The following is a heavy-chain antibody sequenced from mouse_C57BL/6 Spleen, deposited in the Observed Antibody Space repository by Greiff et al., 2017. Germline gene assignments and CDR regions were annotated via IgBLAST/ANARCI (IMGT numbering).Heavy chain of an antibody. Sequence: QVQLQQSGPELVKPGASVKISCKASGYAFSSSWMNWVKQRPGKGLEWIGRIYPGDGDTNYNGKFKGKATLTADKSSSTAYMPLSSLTSEDSAVYFCARYLYYYGFDYWGQGTTLTVSS. CDR3: ARYLYYYGFDY. V-gene: IGHV1-82*01. J-gene: IGHJ2*01. CDR2: IYPGDGDT. CDR1: GYAFSSSW. D-gene: IGHD1-1*01.